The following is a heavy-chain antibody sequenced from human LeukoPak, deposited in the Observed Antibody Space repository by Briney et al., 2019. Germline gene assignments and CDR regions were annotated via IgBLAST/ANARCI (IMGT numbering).Heavy chain of an antibody. J-gene: IGHJ4*02. D-gene: IGHD2/OR15-2a*01. CDR1: GASFSDYY. CDR2: INHSGVT. Sequence: SETLALTCSVSGASFSDYYWSGVSQSPGKGLEWIGEINHSGVTHYNPSLKSRVTMSADPSKIQFSLNLTSLTAADSAVYYCAKLSPRSGWGQGTLVTVSS. V-gene: IGHV4-34*01. CDR3: AKLSPRSG.